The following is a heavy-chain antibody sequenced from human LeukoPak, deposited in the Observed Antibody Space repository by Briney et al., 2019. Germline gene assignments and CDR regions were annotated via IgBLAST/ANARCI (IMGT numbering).Heavy chain of an antibody. D-gene: IGHD3-22*01. CDR2: ISSSSSYI. CDR1: GFTFSSYS. Sequence: GGSLRLSCAASGFTFSSYSMNWVRQAPGKGLEWVSSISSSSSYIYYADSVKGRFTISRDNAKNSLYLQMNSLRAEDTAVYYCARIVNYYDSSGYSIAYFDYWGQGTLVIVSS. V-gene: IGHV3-21*01. CDR3: ARIVNYYDSSGYSIAYFDY. J-gene: IGHJ4*02.